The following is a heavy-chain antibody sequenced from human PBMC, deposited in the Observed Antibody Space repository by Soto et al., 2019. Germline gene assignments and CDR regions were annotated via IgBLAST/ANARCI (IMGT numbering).Heavy chain of an antibody. V-gene: IGHV3-33*01. CDR3: ARELSGDYYGMDV. D-gene: IGHD2-21*01. Sequence: QVQLVESGGGVVQPGRSLRLSCAASGFTFSSYGMHWVRQAPGKGLEWVAVIWYDGSNKYYADSVKGRFTISRDNSKNTLYLQMNSLRAEDTAVYYCARELSGDYYGMDVWGQGTTVTVSS. CDR1: GFTFSSYG. CDR2: IWYDGSNK. J-gene: IGHJ6*02.